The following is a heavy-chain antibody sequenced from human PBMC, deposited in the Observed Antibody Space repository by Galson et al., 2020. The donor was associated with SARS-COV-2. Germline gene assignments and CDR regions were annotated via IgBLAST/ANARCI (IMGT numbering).Heavy chain of an antibody. CDR2: ISDSGRNT. J-gene: IGHJ3*02. D-gene: IGHD3-9*01. CDR1: GFTFTGYS. Sequence: GGSLRLSCVGSGFTFTGYSVTWVRQIPGKGLEWVSAISDSGRNTYYADSVKGRFTISRDDSKNSIYLQTDRLRDEDTAIYYCARRYHKTVTGYYADALNIWGQGTMVTVSS. CDR3: ARRYHKTVTGYYADALNI. V-gene: IGHV3-23*01.